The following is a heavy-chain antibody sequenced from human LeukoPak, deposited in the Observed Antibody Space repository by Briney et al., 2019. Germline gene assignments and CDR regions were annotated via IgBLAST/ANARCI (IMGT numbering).Heavy chain of an antibody. J-gene: IGHJ5*02. Sequence: WVRQAPGKGLEWIGSIYYSGSTYYNPSLKSRVTISVDTSKNQFSLKLSSVTAADTAVYYCARDNSDIVVVVAATRLNWFDPWGQGTLVTVSS. D-gene: IGHD2-15*01. CDR3: ARDNSDIVVVVAATRLNWFDP. V-gene: IGHV4-39*07. CDR2: IYYSGST.